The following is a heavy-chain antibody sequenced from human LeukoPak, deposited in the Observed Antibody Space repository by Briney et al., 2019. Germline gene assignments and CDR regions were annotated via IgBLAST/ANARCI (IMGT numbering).Heavy chain of an antibody. V-gene: IGHV1-69*05. D-gene: IGHD3-22*01. J-gene: IGHJ4*02. CDR3: ARGIKGSGYYYF. Sequence: SVKVSYKASGGTFSSYAISWVRQAPGQGLEWMGRTIPIFGTANYAQKFQGRVTITTDESTSTAYMELSSLRSEDTAVYYCARGIKGSGYYYFWGQGTLVTVSS. CDR2: TIPIFGTA. CDR1: GGTFSSYA.